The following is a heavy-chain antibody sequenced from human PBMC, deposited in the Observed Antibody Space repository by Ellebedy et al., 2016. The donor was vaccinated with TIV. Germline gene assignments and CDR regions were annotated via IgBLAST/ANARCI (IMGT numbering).Heavy chain of an antibody. D-gene: IGHD1-1*01. CDR2: ISSSGSTI. V-gene: IGHV3-48*03. CDR1: GFTFSSYE. Sequence: PGGSLRLSCAASGFTFSSYEMNWVRQAPGKGLEWVSYISSSGSTIYYADSVKGRFTISRDNAKNSLYLQMNSLRAEDTAVYYCARGGDLDNWNDANWFDPWGQGTLVTVSS. CDR3: ARGGDLDNWNDANWFDP. J-gene: IGHJ5*02.